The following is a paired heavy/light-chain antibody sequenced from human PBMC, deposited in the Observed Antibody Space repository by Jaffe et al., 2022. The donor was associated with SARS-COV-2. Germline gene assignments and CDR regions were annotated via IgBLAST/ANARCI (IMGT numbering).Light chain of an antibody. CDR3: QQSYVTPPYT. CDR1: QSVTYH. CDR2: AAS. V-gene: IGKV1-39*01. J-gene: IGKJ2*01. Sequence: DVQLTQSPSSLSASVGDRVTITCRASQSVTYHLHWYQQKPGKAPKLLIYAASSLPSGVPPRFSGSGSGTDFTFTISSLQPEDFATYYCQQSYVTPPYTFGQGTKVDIK.
Heavy chain of an antibody. V-gene: IGHV3-15*01. J-gene: IGHJ4*02. D-gene: IGHD6-6*01. CDR2: VKGKPDGGTI. Sequence: EVQLVESGGGLVKPGGSLRLSCAASGFTFSDGWMSWVRQAPGKGLEWVGRVKGKPDGGTIDYAAPVKGRFIISRDDSKRMLFLQMNSLKSEDTGVYYCTTDRGIGVRPLFDFWGQGTLVIVSS. CDR1: GFTFSDGW. CDR3: TTDRGIGVRPLFDF.